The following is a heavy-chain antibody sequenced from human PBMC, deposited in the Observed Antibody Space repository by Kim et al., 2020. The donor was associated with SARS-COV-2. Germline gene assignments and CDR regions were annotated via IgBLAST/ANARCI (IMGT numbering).Heavy chain of an antibody. Sequence: SETLSLTCIVSGGSISSGDHYWSWIRQHPGKGLEWIGYIYYSGSTYYNPSLKSRVTISVDTSKNQFSLKLTSVTAADTAVYYCARDRNNPAYSSSWSGLFDHWGQGTLVTVSS. CDR2: IYYSGST. D-gene: IGHD6-13*01. CDR1: GGSISSGDHY. CDR3: ARDRNNPAYSSSWSGLFDH. J-gene: IGHJ4*02. V-gene: IGHV4-30-4*01.